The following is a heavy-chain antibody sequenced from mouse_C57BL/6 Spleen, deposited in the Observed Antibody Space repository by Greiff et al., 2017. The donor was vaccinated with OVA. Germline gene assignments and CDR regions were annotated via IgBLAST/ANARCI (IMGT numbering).Heavy chain of an antibody. J-gene: IGHJ4*01. CDR2: IWTGGGT. CDR3: AREGDGYYEYYAMDY. Sequence: VQLQESGPGLVAPSQSLSITCTVSGFSLTSYAISWVRQPPGKGLEWLGVIWTGGGTNYNSALKSRLSISKDNSKSQVFLKMNSLQTDDTARYDCAREGDGYYEYYAMDYWGQGTSVTVSS. CDR1: GFSLTSYA. D-gene: IGHD2-3*01. V-gene: IGHV2-9-1*01.